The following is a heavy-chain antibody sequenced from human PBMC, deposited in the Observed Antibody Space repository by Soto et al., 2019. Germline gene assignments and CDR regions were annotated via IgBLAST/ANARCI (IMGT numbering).Heavy chain of an antibody. Sequence: EVQLVESGGGLVQPGGSLRLSCAASGFTFSSYSMNWVRQAPGKGLEWVSYISSSSSTIYYADSVKGRFTISRDNAKNSLYLQMNNLRDEDTAVYYCARVMRYGGNSGLYWGQGTLVTVSS. J-gene: IGHJ4*02. CDR2: ISSSSSTI. CDR1: GFTFSSYS. D-gene: IGHD2-21*02. CDR3: ARVMRYGGNSGLY. V-gene: IGHV3-48*02.